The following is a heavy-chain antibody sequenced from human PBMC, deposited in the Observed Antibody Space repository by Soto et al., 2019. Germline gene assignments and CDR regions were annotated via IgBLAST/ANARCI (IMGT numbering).Heavy chain of an antibody. CDR3: ARDLGQKLVDY. CDR2: IYHSGNI. CDR1: GGSISSGGYS. Sequence: SETLSLTCAVSGGSISSGGYSWSWIRQPPGKGLEWIGYIYHSGNIYYNPSLKSRVTISVDRSKNQFSLKLSSVTAADTAVYYCARDLGQKLVDYWGQGTLVTVSS. D-gene: IGHD6-13*01. J-gene: IGHJ4*02. V-gene: IGHV4-30-2*01.